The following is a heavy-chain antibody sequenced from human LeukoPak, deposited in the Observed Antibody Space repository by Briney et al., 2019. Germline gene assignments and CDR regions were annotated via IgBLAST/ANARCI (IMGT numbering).Heavy chain of an antibody. J-gene: IGHJ4*02. CDR2: IKCKTDGGTP. CDR1: GITFISAW. CDR3: ATALRGVGF. D-gene: IGHD3-3*01. Sequence: GGSLRLSCAASGITFISAWMNWVRQAPGKGLEWVGRIKCKTDGGTPEHAAPVKGRFIISRDDSKNMLYLQMNSLNSDDTAVYYCATALRGVGFWGQGTLVTVPS. V-gene: IGHV3-15*01.